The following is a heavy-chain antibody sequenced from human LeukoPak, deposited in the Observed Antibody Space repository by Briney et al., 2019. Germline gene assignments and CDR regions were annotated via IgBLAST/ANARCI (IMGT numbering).Heavy chain of an antibody. D-gene: IGHD3-16*02. Sequence: SETLSLTCSVSGGSISSYYWSWIRQPPGKGLEWIGYIYYSGSTNYNPSLKSRVTISVDTSKNQFSLKLSSVTAADTAVYYCATSVTFGGVIASCYYYGMDVWGKGTTVTVSS. CDR1: GGSISSYY. J-gene: IGHJ6*04. CDR3: ATSVTFGGVIASCYYYGMDV. V-gene: IGHV4-59*01. CDR2: IYYSGST.